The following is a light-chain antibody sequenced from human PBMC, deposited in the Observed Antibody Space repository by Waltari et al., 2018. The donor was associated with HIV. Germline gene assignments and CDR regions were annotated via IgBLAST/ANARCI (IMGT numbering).Light chain of an antibody. V-gene: IGLV2-14*03. CDR1: SSDVGAYNY. J-gene: IGLJ1*01. CDR2: EVT. Sequence: QSALTQPASVSGSPGQSITISCTGTSSDVGAYNYVSWFQQHPGKAPKLIVYEVTNGPAGVSNRFSGSKSGNTASLTISGLQADDEADYYCSSYTVSTTVVFGTGTEVTVL. CDR3: SSYTVSTTVV.